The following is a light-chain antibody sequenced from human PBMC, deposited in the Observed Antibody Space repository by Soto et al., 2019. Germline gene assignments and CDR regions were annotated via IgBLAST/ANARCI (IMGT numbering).Light chain of an antibody. CDR1: SSDVGGYNY. Sequence: QSVLTQPDSVSGSPGKSITISCTGTSSDVGGYNYVSWYQLHPGKAPKLMVYEVSNRPSGVSNRFSGSKSGNTASLTISGLKAEDEADYYCSSYTSSTAYVFGTVTKVTVL. J-gene: IGLJ1*01. CDR3: SSYTSSTAYV. V-gene: IGLV2-14*01. CDR2: EVS.